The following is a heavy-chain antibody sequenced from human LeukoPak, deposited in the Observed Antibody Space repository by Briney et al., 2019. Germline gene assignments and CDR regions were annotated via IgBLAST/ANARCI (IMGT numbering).Heavy chain of an antibody. Sequence: GGSLRLSCAASGFTFDDYGMSWVRQAPGKGLEWVSGINWNGGSTGYADSVKGRFTISRDNAKNSLYLQMNSLRAEDTALYHCARDKESGGDLNFDPWGQGTLVTVSS. D-gene: IGHD3-16*01. V-gene: IGHV3-20*01. CDR2: INWNGGST. CDR1: GFTFDDYG. J-gene: IGHJ5*02. CDR3: ARDKESGGDLNFDP.